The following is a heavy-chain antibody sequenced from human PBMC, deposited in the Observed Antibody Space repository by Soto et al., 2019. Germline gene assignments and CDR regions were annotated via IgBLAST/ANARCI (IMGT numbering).Heavy chain of an antibody. Sequence: GGSLRLSCVASGFTFSSYSMNWVRQAPGKGLEWVSSISSSSSYIYYADSVKGRFTISRDKAKNSVYLQMNSLRAEDTAVYYCARVPYLSPISSSWYFDYWGQGTLVTVSS. CDR2: ISSSSSYI. CDR1: GFTFSSYS. V-gene: IGHV3-21*01. CDR3: ARVPYLSPISSSWYFDY. J-gene: IGHJ4*02. D-gene: IGHD6-13*01.